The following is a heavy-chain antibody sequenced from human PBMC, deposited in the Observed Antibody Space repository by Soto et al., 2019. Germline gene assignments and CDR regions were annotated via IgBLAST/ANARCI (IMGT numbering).Heavy chain of an antibody. CDR3: AKPPGLLFDY. CDR2: ISGSGGST. V-gene: IGHV3-23*01. D-gene: IGHD3-22*01. Sequence: GGSLRLSWAASGFTXSSYAISRVRQAPGKGLEWVSAISGSGGSTYYADSVKGRFTISRDNSKNTLYLQMNSLRAEDTAVYYCAKPPGLLFDYWGQGTLVTVSS. CDR1: GFTXSSYA. J-gene: IGHJ4*02.